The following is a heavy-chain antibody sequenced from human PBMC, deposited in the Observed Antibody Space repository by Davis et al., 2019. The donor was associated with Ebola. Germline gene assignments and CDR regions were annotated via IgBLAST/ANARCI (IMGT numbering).Heavy chain of an antibody. CDR2: INSDGSST. CDR3: ARDLYYYDSSGYYHDAFDI. V-gene: IGHV3-74*01. D-gene: IGHD3-22*01. J-gene: IGHJ3*02. CDR1: GFTFSNYW. Sequence: GESLKISCTASGFTFSNYWMHWVRQAPGKGLVWVSRINSDGSSTSYADSVKGRFTISRDNAKNTLYLQMNSLRAEDTAVYYCARDLYYYDSSGYYHDAFDIWGQGTMVTVSS.